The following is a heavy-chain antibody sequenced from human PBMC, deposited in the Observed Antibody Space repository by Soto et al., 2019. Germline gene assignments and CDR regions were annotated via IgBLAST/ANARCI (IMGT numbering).Heavy chain of an antibody. CDR2: ISYDGSNK. CDR3: AKVGAFRAARPDYYYYYGMDV. J-gene: IGHJ6*02. Sequence: PVGSLRLSCAASGFTFSSYGMHWVRQAPGKGLEWVAVISYDGSNKYYADSVKGRFTISRDNSKNTLYLQMNSLRAEDTAVYYCAKVGAFRAARPDYYYYYGMDVWGQGTTVTVSS. D-gene: IGHD6-6*01. V-gene: IGHV3-30*18. CDR1: GFTFSSYG.